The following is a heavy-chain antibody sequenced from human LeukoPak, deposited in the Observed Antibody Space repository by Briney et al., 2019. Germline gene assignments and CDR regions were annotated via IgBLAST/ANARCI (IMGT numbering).Heavy chain of an antibody. CDR1: GGSFSGYH. V-gene: IGHV4-34*01. D-gene: IGHD2-21*02. Sequence: SETLSLTCAVYGGSFSGYHWSWIRQPPGKGLEWIGEINHSGSTNYNPSLKSRVTISVDTSKNQFSLKLSSVTAADTAVYYCARELAYCGGDCYSFDYWGQGTLVTVSS. J-gene: IGHJ4*02. CDR3: ARELAYCGGDCYSFDY. CDR2: INHSGST.